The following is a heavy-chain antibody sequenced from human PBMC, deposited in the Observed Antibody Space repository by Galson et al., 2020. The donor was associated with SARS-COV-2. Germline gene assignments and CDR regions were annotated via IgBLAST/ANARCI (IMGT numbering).Heavy chain of an antibody. CDR2: ISSSGSTI. V-gene: IGHV3-48*03. CDR1: GFTFSSYE. D-gene: IGHD3-22*01. CDR3: AREGTAYYYDSSGYLGPFDY. Sequence: GESLKISCAASGFTFSSYEMNWVRQAPGKGLEWVSYISSSGSTIYYADSVKGRFTISRDNAKNSLYLQMNSLRAEDTAVYYCAREGTAYYYDSSGYLGPFDYWGQGTLVTVAS. J-gene: IGHJ4*02.